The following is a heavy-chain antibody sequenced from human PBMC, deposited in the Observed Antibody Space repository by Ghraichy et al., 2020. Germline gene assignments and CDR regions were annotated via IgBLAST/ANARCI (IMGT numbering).Heavy chain of an antibody. CDR2: ISGSGGST. CDR3: AKDSSSSVGGGIRWYNWFDP. Sequence: GGSLRLSCAASGFTFSSYAMSWVRQAPGKGLEWVSAISGSGGSTYYADSVKGRFTISIDNSKNTLYLQMNSLRAEDTAVYYCAKDSSSSVGGGIRWYNWFDPWGQGTLVTVSS. J-gene: IGHJ5*02. CDR1: GFTFSSYA. D-gene: IGHD6-6*01. V-gene: IGHV3-23*01.